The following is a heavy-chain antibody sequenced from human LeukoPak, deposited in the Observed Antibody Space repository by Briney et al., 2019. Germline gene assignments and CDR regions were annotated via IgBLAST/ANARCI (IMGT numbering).Heavy chain of an antibody. J-gene: IGHJ4*02. CDR1: GDSIRSSY. V-gene: IGHV4-59*01. CDR3: AREGSDGYNYFDF. D-gene: IGHD5-24*01. CDR2: VHQTGST. Sequence: SETLSLTCSVSGDSIRSSYWSWIRQPPGKGLEWIAYVHQTGSTNYNPSLKSRVTISVDTSKNQFSLKLRSVTAADTAVYYCAREGSDGYNYFDFWGRGTLVTVSS.